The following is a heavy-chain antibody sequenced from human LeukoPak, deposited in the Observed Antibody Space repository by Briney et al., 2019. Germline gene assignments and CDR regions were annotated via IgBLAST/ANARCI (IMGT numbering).Heavy chain of an antibody. CDR1: GFTFSNAW. D-gene: IGHD5-18*01. Sequence: GGSLRLSCAASGFTFSNAWMSWVRQAPGKGLEWVGRIKSKTDGGTTDYAAPVKGRFTISRDDSKNTLYLQMNSLKTEDTAVYYCTTGDTAMVTPWPNDYYYGMDVWGQGTTVTVSS. CDR3: TTGDTAMVTPWPNDYYYGMDV. CDR2: IKSKTDGGTT. V-gene: IGHV3-15*01. J-gene: IGHJ6*02.